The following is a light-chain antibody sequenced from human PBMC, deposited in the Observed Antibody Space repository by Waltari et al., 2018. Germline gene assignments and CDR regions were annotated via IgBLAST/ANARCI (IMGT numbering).Light chain of an antibody. V-gene: IGLV2-14*03. J-gene: IGLJ1*01. Sequence: QSALAQPASVSGSPGQSITIPCTGTSSDIGPYNFVSWYQQHPGKGPKLLVFDVSQRPSGISPRFSGSKTGKTASLTISGLQAEDEGDYYCSSYTSSSTFVFGTGTSVTVL. CDR3: SSYTSSSTFV. CDR1: SSDIGPYNF. CDR2: DVS.